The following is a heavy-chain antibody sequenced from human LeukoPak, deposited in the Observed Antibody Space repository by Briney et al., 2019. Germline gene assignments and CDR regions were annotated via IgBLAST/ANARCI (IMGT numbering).Heavy chain of an antibody. CDR3: ARGPRRDSSGYYYDYFDY. D-gene: IGHD3-22*01. CDR1: GGSFSGYY. CDR2: INHSGST. J-gene: IGHJ4*02. Sequence: SETLSLTCAVYGGSFSGYYWSWIRQPPGKGLEWIGEINHSGSTNYNPSLKSRVTISVNTYENKSSLKLSSVTAADTAVYYCARGPRRDSSGYYYDYFDYWGQGTLVTVSS. V-gene: IGHV4-34*01.